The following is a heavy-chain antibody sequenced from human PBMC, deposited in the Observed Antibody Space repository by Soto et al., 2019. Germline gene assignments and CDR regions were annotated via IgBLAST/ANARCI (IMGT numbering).Heavy chain of an antibody. D-gene: IGHD6-19*01. J-gene: IGHJ4*02. Sequence: EVQLLESGGGLVQPGGSLRLSCAASGFTFSSYAMSWVRQAPGKGLEWVSVISGSGGSTYYADSVKGRFTISRDNSKNTLYLQMTCLRAEDTAVYYCSRRTSGWYFDYWGQGTLVTVSS. V-gene: IGHV3-23*01. CDR3: SRRTSGWYFDY. CDR2: ISGSGGST. CDR1: GFTFSSYA.